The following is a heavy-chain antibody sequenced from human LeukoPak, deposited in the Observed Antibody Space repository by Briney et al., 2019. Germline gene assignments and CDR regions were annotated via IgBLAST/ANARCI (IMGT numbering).Heavy chain of an antibody. D-gene: IGHD3-9*01. CDR2: ISSGTII. J-gene: IGHJ6*02. V-gene: IGHV3-69-1*01. CDR3: ARDRRYYDNLTGYYSYYGMDV. Sequence: GGSLRLSCAASGFTFSAYEMNWVRQAPGKGLEWVSYISSGTIIYYADSVKGRFTISRDNARNSLYLQMNSLRAEDTAVYYCARDRRYYDNLTGYYSYYGMDVWGQGTTVTVSS. CDR1: GFTFSAYE.